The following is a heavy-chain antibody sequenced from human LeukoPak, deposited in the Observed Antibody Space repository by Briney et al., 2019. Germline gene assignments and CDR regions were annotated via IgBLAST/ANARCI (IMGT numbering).Heavy chain of an antibody. CDR1: GFTFSSYS. D-gene: IGHD1-26*01. CDR3: ARDHLRRVRGIIDYYYGMDV. Sequence: GGSLRLSCAASGFTFSSYSMNWVRQAPGKGLEWVSSISSSSSYIYYADSVKGRFTISRDNAKNSLYLQMNSLRAEDTAVYYCARDHLRRVRGIIDYYYGMDVWGQGTTVTVSS. V-gene: IGHV3-21*01. CDR2: ISSSSSYI. J-gene: IGHJ6*02.